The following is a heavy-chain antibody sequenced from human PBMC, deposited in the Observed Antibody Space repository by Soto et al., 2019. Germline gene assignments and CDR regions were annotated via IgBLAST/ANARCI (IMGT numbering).Heavy chain of an antibody. V-gene: IGHV1-69*01. CDR2: IIPIYGTA. CDR1: GGTFSSYA. Sequence: QVQLVQSGAEVKKPGSSVKVSCKASGGTFSSYAISWVRQAPGQGLEWMGGIIPIYGTANSAQKFQGRVTITAEESTSPAYMELSSLRSEDTAVYYCARSYSSSSGFVYNWFDPWGQGTLVTVSS. J-gene: IGHJ5*02. D-gene: IGHD6-6*01. CDR3: ARSYSSSSGFVYNWFDP.